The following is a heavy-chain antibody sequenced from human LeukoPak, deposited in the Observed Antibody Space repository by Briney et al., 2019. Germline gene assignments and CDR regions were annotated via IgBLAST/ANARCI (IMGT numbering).Heavy chain of an antibody. J-gene: IGHJ6*02. CDR3: ARDYAYYYDSSGYYYVRGYYYYGMDV. CDR1: GGSFSGYY. D-gene: IGHD3-22*01. Sequence: SETLSLTCAVYGGSFSGYYWSWIRQPPGKGLEWIGEINHSGSTNYNPSLKSRVTISVDTSKNQFSLKLSSVTAADTAVYYCARDYAYYYDSSGYYYVRGYYYYGMDVWGQGTTVTVPS. V-gene: IGHV4-34*01. CDR2: INHSGST.